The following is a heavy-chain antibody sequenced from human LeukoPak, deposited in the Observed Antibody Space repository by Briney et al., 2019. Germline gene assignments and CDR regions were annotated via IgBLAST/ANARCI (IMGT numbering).Heavy chain of an antibody. D-gene: IGHD2-2*01. J-gene: IGHJ5*02. CDR1: GGTFSSYT. Sequence: ASVKVSCKASGGTFSSYTISWVRQAPGQGLEWMGRIIPILGIANYAQKFQGRVTITADKSTSTAYMELSSLRSEDTAVYYCARGGLGYCSSTSCSTRRWFDPWGQGTLVTVS. V-gene: IGHV1-69*02. CDR2: IIPILGIA. CDR3: ARGGLGYCSSTSCSTRRWFDP.